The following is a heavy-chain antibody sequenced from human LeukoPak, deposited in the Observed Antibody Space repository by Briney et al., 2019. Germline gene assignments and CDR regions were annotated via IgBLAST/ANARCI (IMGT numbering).Heavy chain of an antibody. CDR3: ARVITIFGVAPSYYMDV. CDR2: MYYRGST. Sequence: PSETLSLTCTVSGGSINSSSYYWGWVRQPPGKGLEWIGSMYYRGSTYYNPSLKSRVTISVDTSKNQFSLKLSSVTAADTAVYYCARVITIFGVAPSYYMDVWGKGTTVTVSS. CDR1: GGSINSSSYY. J-gene: IGHJ6*03. V-gene: IGHV4-39*07. D-gene: IGHD3-3*01.